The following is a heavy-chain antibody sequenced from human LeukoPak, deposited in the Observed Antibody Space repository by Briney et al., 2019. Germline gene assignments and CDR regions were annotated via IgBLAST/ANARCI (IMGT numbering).Heavy chain of an antibody. D-gene: IGHD5-24*01. CDR1: GGSVRSGGYY. CDR2: IYESDSGST. V-gene: IGHV4-31*03. Sequence: SETLSLTCTVSGGSVRSGGYYWSWIRQHPGKGLEWIGYIYESDSGSTYYNPSLESRLSISVDTSKNQFSLKLRSVTAADTAVYYCARGDRDYYFDYWGQGTLVIVSS. CDR3: ARGDRDYYFDY. J-gene: IGHJ4*02.